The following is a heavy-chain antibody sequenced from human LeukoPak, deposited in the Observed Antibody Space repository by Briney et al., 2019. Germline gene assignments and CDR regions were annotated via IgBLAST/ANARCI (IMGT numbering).Heavy chain of an antibody. CDR2: ISSSSSYI. CDR3: ARVRRWDMTTGSDWNAFDI. J-gene: IGHJ3*02. V-gene: IGHV3-21*01. D-gene: IGHD4-17*01. Sequence: GGSLRLSCTASGFTFSSYAMTWVRQAPGKGLEGVSSISSSSSYIYYADSVKGRFTISRDNAKNSLYLQMNSLRAEDTAVYYCARVRRWDMTTGSDWNAFDIWGQGTMVTVSS. CDR1: GFTFSSYA.